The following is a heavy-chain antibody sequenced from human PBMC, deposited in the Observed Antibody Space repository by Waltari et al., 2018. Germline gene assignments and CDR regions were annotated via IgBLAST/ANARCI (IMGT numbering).Heavy chain of an antibody. CDR3: ARGLQWSHLGY. J-gene: IGHJ4*02. V-gene: IGHV4-34*01. CDR1: GASLIGYY. CDR2: INQNGGT. Sequence: QVHLQQWGAGLLKPSETLSLTCEVNGASLIGYYWNWVRQTPGKGLEWIGEINQNGGTNYNPSLRSRFTMSVDSSKNHFSLRLSSVSASDTGVYYCARGLQWSHLGYWGQGTLVIVSS. D-gene: IGHD2-8*01.